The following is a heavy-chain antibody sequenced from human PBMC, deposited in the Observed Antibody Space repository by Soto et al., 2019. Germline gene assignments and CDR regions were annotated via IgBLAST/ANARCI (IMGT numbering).Heavy chain of an antibody. CDR2: ISAYNGNT. Sequence: EASVKVSCKASGYTFTSYGISWVRQAPGQGLEWMGWISAYNGNTNYAQKRQGRVTMTTDTSTSTAYMELRSLRSDDTAVYYCARRPIFGVVIGENDAFDSWGKGTMVNVSS. CDR1: GYTFTSYG. V-gene: IGHV1-18*01. J-gene: IGHJ3*02. CDR3: ARRPIFGVVIGENDAFDS. D-gene: IGHD3-3*01.